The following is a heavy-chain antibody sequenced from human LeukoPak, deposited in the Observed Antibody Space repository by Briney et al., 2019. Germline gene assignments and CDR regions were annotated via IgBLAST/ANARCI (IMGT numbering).Heavy chain of an antibody. Sequence: AGGSLRLSCAASGFTFSDHYMDWVRHAPGKGPVWVSRIKPDGSIITYADSVKGRFTISRDNAKNSLYLHMNSLRAEDTAVYYCVRALLGCEEHWGQGTLVTVSS. J-gene: IGHJ1*01. CDR2: IKPDGSII. CDR3: VRALLGCEEH. V-gene: IGHV3-74*03. CDR1: GFTFSDHY. D-gene: IGHD2-15*01.